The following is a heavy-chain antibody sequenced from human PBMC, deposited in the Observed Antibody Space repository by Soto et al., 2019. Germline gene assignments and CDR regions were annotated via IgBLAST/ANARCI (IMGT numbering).Heavy chain of an antibody. CDR2: IWYDGSNK. V-gene: IGHV3-33*01. J-gene: IGHJ6*02. D-gene: IGHD2-15*01. CDR3: DRERYCSGETCYGDWDYYYGMDV. Sequence: QVQLVESGGGVVQPGRSLRLSCAASEFTFTKYGMHWVRHAPGKGLEWVAVIWYDGSNKYYVDSVKGRFTISRDNSKKTLYLQMNDLRAEDTAVYYCDRERYCSGETCYGDWDYYYGMDVWGQGTTVTVSS. CDR1: EFTFTKYG.